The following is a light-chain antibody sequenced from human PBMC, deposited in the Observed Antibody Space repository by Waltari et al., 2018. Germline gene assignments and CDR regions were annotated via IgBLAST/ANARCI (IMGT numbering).Light chain of an antibody. V-gene: IGLV2-8*01. Sequence: QSALTQPPSASGSPGQSVTISCTGTSSDVGGYNYVSWYQQHPGKAPKLMIYEVSKRPSGVPDRFSGSKSGNTASLTVSGLQAEDEADYYCSSYAGIPCVFGGGTKLTVL. CDR2: EVS. CDR3: SSYAGIPCV. J-gene: IGLJ2*01. CDR1: SSDVGGYNY.